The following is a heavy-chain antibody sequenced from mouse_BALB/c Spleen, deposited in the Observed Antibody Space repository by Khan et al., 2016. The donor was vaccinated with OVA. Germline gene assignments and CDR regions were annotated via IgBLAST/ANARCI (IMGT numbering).Heavy chain of an antibody. V-gene: IGHV1S56*01. CDR1: DFTFTSYY. CDR2: IYPGNINN. D-gene: IGHD2-2*01. CDR3: ARGGYGALAY. J-gene: IGHJ3*01. Sequence: QVQLKQSGPELVKPGASVRISCKASDFTFTSYYIHWVQQRPGKGLEWIGWIYPGNINNYYTERFKGQATITADKSSSTAYMHLSSLTSEDSAVYFCARGGYGALAYWGQGTLVTVSA.